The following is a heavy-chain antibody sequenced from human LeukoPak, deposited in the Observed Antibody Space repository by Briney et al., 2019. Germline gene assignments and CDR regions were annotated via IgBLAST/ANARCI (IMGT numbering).Heavy chain of an antibody. CDR3: ARYSPLNDYIWGSFRYKGHAFEI. D-gene: IGHD3-16*02. J-gene: IGHJ3*02. Sequence: PSQTLSLTCTVSGGSISSGSYYWSWIRQPAGKGLEWIGRIYTSGSTNYNPSLKSRVTISVDTSKNQFSLKLSSVTAADTAVYYCARYSPLNDYIWGSFRYKGHAFEIWGQGTMVTVSS. CDR1: GGSISSGSYY. V-gene: IGHV4-61*02. CDR2: IYTSGST.